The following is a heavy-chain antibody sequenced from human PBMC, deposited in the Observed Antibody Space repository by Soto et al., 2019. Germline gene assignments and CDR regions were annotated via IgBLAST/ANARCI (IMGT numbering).Heavy chain of an antibody. J-gene: IGHJ4*02. CDR2: CDPEDGEI. CDR1: GYSLNELS. Sequence: QVHLVQSGAEVKKPGASVKVSCKVSGYSLNELSIHWVRQAPGKGLEWMGGCDPEDGEIVYAQKFQGRVTMTEDTSTDTANMDLSSLRSEDTAVYYCATGGPAGDFDNWGQGTLVTVSS. D-gene: IGHD3-10*01. CDR3: ATGGPAGDFDN. V-gene: IGHV1-24*01.